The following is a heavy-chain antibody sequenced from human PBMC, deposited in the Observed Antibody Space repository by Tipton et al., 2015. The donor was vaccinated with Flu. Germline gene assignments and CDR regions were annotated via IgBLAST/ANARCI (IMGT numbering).Heavy chain of an antibody. Sequence: TLSLTCTVSGGSISSGGYYWSWIRQHPGKGLEWIGYIYYSGSTYYNPSLKSRVTISVDTSKNQFSLKLSSVTAADTAVYYCARVLSEVAASRYFDYWGQGTLVTVSS. CDR1: GGSISSGGYY. CDR2: IYYSGST. J-gene: IGHJ4*02. D-gene: IGHD2-15*01. CDR3: ARVLSEVAASRYFDY. V-gene: IGHV4-31*03.